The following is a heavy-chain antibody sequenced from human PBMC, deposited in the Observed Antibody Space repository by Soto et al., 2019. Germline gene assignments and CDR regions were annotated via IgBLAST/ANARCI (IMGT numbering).Heavy chain of an antibody. D-gene: IGHD3-10*01. Sequence: LPETLSLTCAVSGASMSSGGHSWSWIRQSPGEGLEWIGCIYATGNTYYNPSLKSRVTLSVDTSKNQFSLNVTSVTAADTTVYYCTRASPGSSPRWDVWGQGTTVTVSS. CDR1: GASMSSGGHS. V-gene: IGHV4-30-2*06. CDR2: IYATGNT. J-gene: IGHJ6*02. CDR3: TRASPGSSPRWDV.